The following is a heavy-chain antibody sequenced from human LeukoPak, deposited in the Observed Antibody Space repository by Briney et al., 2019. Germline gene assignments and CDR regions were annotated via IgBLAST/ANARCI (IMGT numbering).Heavy chain of an antibody. CDR3: AKGRYSGSYTGGFDY. J-gene: IGHJ4*02. Sequence: GGSLRLSCAASGFTFDDYAMHWVRQAPGKGLEWVSGISWNSGSIGYADSVKGRFTISRDSAKNSLYLQMNSLRPEDTALYYCAKGRYSGSYTGGFDYWGQGTLVTVSS. CDR2: ISWNSGSI. V-gene: IGHV3-9*01. D-gene: IGHD1-26*01. CDR1: GFTFDDYA.